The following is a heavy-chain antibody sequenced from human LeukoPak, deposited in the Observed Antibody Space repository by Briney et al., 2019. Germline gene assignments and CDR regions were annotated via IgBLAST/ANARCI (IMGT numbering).Heavy chain of an antibody. V-gene: IGHV3-23*01. CDR1: GFTFNNYA. Sequence: QPGGSLRLSCAASGFTFNNYAMNWVRQAPGKGLEWVSSISGGGETTYYADSAKGPFTISRDNSQNTLYLQMNSLRAEDTAVYYCARDYADYVGYFFFDYWGQGTLVTVSS. CDR3: ARDYADYVGYFFFDY. J-gene: IGHJ4*02. CDR2: ISGGGETT. D-gene: IGHD4-17*01.